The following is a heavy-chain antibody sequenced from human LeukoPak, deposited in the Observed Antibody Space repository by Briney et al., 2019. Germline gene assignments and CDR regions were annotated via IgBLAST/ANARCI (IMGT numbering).Heavy chain of an antibody. CDR2: ISGSGGST. D-gene: IGHD6-19*01. V-gene: IGHV3-23*01. CDR3: AKDVAPDSGWDLDY. J-gene: IGHJ4*02. CDR1: GFTFSSYA. Sequence: GGSLRLSCAASGFTFSSYAMSWVRQAPGKGLEWVSAISGSGGSTYYANSVKGRFTISRDNSKNMLYLQMNSLRVEDTAVYYCAKDVAPDSGWDLDYWGQGTLVTVSS.